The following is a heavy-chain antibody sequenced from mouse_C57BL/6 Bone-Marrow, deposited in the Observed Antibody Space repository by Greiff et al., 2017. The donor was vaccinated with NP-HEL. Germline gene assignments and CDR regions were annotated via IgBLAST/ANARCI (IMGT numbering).Heavy chain of an antibody. V-gene: IGHV5-4*01. CDR2: ISDGGSYT. D-gene: IGHD2-1*01. J-gene: IGHJ2*01. Sequence: DVKLVESGGGLVKPGASLKLSCAASGFTFSGYAMSWVRQTPEKRLEWVATISDGGSYTYYPDNVKGRFTFSRDNAKNNLYLQMSQLKSEDTAMYYCAREGDGNYGDYFDYWGQGTTLTVSS. CDR3: AREGDGNYGDYFDY. CDR1: GFTFSGYA.